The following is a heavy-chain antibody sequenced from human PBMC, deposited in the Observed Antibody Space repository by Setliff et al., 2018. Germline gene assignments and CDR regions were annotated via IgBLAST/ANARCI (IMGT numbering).Heavy chain of an antibody. CDR1: GYSFSDFY. CDR2: INPKSGVT. D-gene: IGHD4-4*01. Sequence: ASVKVSCKASGYSFSDFYIHWVRQVPGRGPEWMGSINPKSGVTRYVQKFQGRVTMTWDTSITTAYMDLERLMSHDTAVYFCARVSEQYLAFDYWGQGTLVTVSS. J-gene: IGHJ4*02. CDR3: ARVSEQYLAFDY. V-gene: IGHV1-2*02.